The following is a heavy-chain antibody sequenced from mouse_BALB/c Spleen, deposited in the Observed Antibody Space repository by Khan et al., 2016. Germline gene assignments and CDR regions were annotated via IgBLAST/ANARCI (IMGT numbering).Heavy chain of an antibody. J-gene: IGHJ4*01. CDR1: GYTFTSYN. CDR3: ASDLLWYAMDY. V-gene: IGHV1S135*01. CDR2: IDPYNGST. D-gene: IGHD2-1*01. Sequence: IQLVQSGPELVKPGASVKVSCKASGYTFTSYNMYWVKQSHGKNLEWIGYIDPYNGSTSYNQKFKGKATLTVDKSSSTAYMHLNSLTSEDSAVYYCASDLLWYAMDYWGQGTSVTVSS.